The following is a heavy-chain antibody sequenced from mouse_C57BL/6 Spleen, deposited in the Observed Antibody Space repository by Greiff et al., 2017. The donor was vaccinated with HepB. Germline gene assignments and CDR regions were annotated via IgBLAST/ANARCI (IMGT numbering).Heavy chain of an antibody. V-gene: IGHV5-4*03. Sequence: EVQGVESGGGLVKPGGSLKLSCAASGFTFSSYAMSWVRQTPEKRLEWVATISDGGSYTYYPDNVKGRFTISRDNAKNNLYLQMSHLKSEDTAMYYCARREGGTADYFDYWGQGTTLTVSS. CDR2: ISDGGSYT. CDR1: GFTFSSYA. J-gene: IGHJ2*01. D-gene: IGHD1-2*01. CDR3: ARREGGTADYFDY.